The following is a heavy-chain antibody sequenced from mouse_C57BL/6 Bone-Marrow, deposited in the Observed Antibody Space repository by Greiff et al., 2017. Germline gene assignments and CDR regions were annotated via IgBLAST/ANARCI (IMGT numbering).Heavy chain of an antibody. J-gene: IGHJ4*01. CDR1: GYTFTSYW. CDR3: ARSGDGYYGNAMDY. Sequence: QVQLQQPGAELVKPGASVKLSCKASGYTFTSYWMHWVKQRPGRGLEWIGRIDPHSGGTTYNEKFNSKATLPVDKPSSTAYMQLSSLTSEDSAVYYCARSGDGYYGNAMDYWGQGTSGTVSS. D-gene: IGHD2-3*01. V-gene: IGHV1-72*01. CDR2: IDPHSGGT.